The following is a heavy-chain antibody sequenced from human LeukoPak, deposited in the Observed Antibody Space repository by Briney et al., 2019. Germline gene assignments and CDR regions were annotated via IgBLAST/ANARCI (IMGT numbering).Heavy chain of an antibody. J-gene: IGHJ5*02. V-gene: IGHV4-39*01. CDR3: ARCSGWYMNWFDP. CDR1: GGSISSSSYY. D-gene: IGHD6-19*01. Sequence: SETLSLTCTVSGGSISSSSYYWGWIRQPPGKGLEWIGSIYYSGSTYYKLSLKSRVTISVDTSKNQFSLKLSSVTAADTAVYYCARCSGWYMNWFDPWGQGTLVTVSS. CDR2: IYYSGST.